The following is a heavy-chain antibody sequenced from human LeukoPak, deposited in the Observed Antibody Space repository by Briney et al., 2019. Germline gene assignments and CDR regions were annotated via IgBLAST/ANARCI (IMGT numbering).Heavy chain of an antibody. V-gene: IGHV3-30*18. CDR1: GFTFSSYG. J-gene: IGHJ4*02. CDR2: ISYDGSNK. CDR3: AKGNYQLPIDY. D-gene: IGHD2-2*01. Sequence: GGSLRLSCAASGFTFSSYGMHWVRQAPGKGLEWVAVISYDGSNKYYADSVKGRFTISRDNSKNTLYLQMNSLRAEDTAVYYCAKGNYQLPIDYWGQGTLVTVPS.